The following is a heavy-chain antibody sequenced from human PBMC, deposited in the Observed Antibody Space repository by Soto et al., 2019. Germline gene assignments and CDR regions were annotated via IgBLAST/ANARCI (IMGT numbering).Heavy chain of an antibody. Sequence: QVQLQESGPRLVKPSETLSLTCTVSGDSVSSNSYYWSWIRQPPGKGLEFIGYIYYSGSTNYNPSLKSRVNISLDTSKDQFSRRLSSVTAADTGVYHCARAWKQPWGGMDLWGPGNTVTLSS. CDR1: GDSVSSNSYY. J-gene: IGHJ6*02. V-gene: IGHV4-61*01. CDR3: ARAWKQPWGGMDL. CDR2: IYYSGST. D-gene: IGHD6-13*01.